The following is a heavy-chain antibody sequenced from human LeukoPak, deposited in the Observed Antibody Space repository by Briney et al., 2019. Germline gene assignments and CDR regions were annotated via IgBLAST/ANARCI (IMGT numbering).Heavy chain of an antibody. V-gene: IGHV4-59*02. Sequence: PSETLSLTCTVSGGSVTSFYWSWIRQPPGKGLEWIGYIYYSGSTIYNPSLKSRVTISLDTSKNQFSLKLSSVTAADTAVYYCARIYTATVDYWGQGTLVTLSS. D-gene: IGHD5-18*01. CDR1: GGSVTSFY. CDR2: IYYSGST. CDR3: ARIYTATVDY. J-gene: IGHJ4*02.